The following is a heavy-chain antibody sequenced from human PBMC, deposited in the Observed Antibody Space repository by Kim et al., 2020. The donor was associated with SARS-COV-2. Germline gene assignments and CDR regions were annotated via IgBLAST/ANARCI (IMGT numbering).Heavy chain of an antibody. J-gene: IGHJ3*02. CDR2: INPSGGST. Sequence: ASVKVSCKASGYTFTSYYMHWVRQDPGQGLEWMGIINPSGGSTSYAQKFQGRVTMTRDTSTSTVYMELSSLRSEDTAVYYCARDRMATMGAFDIWGQGTMVTVSS. D-gene: IGHD5-12*01. CDR1: GYTFTSYY. V-gene: IGHV1-46*01. CDR3: ARDRMATMGAFDI.